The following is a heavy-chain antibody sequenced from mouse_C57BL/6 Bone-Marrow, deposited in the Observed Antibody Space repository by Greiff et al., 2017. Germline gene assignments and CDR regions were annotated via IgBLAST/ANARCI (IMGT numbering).Heavy chain of an antibody. CDR1: GFSLTSYG. D-gene: IGHD1-1*01. J-gene: IGHJ1*03. Sequence: VQLQQSGPGLVQPSQSLSITCTVSGFSLTSYGVHWVRQSPGKGLEWLGVIWRGGSTDYTAAFMSRLSITKDNSKSQVFFKMNSLQADDTAIYYCAKGGTTVVDWYFDVWGTGTTVTVSS. CDR2: IWRGGST. V-gene: IGHV2-5*01. CDR3: AKGGTTVVDWYFDV.